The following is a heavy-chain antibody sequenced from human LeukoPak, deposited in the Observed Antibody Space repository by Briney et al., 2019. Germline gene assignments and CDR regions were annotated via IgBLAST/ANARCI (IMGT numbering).Heavy chain of an antibody. CDR1: GFTFSSHW. V-gene: IGHV3-7*01. J-gene: IGHJ4*02. CDR2: TNPDGSET. D-gene: IGHD4-17*01. CDR3: AKNPYGDYLDY. Sequence: GGSLRLSCAASGFTFSSHWMSWVRQAPGKGLEWVATTNPDGSETYHVDSVKGRLTIARDNAKMSLHLQMNSLRVEDTAVYYCAKNPYGDYLDYWGQGIPVTVSS.